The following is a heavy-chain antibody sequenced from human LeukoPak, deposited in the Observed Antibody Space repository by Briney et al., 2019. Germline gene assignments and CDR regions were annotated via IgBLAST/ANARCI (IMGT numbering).Heavy chain of an antibody. CDR1: GLTFSSYA. J-gene: IGHJ4*02. CDR2: ISGSGGST. D-gene: IGHD3-3*01. CDR3: AKLGGYDFWSGYYDDY. Sequence: GGSLRLSCAASGLTFSSYAMSWVRQAPGKGLEWVSAISGSGGSTYYADSVKGRFTISRDNSKNTLYLQMNSLRAEDTAVYYCAKLGGYDFWSGYYDDYWGQGTLVTVSS. V-gene: IGHV3-23*01.